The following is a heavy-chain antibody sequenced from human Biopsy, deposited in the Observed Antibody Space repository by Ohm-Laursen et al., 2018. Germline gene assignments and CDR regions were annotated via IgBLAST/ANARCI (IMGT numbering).Heavy chain of an antibody. J-gene: IGHJ4*02. D-gene: IGHD1-1*01. CDR1: GYTPTELS. CDR3: AADINVWNVNY. CDR2: FAPENGKT. V-gene: IGHV1-24*01. Sequence: SVKVSCKVSGYTPTELSMHWVRQAPEKGLEWMGGFAPENGKTVYAQNFQARVSMTEDASTDTAYMELRSLRSEDTAVYYCAADINVWNVNYWGQGTQVTVSS.